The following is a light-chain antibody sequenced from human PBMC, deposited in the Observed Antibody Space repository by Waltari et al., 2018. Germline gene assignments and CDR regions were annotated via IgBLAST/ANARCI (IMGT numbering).Light chain of an antibody. CDR2: GAS. CDR1: QSVSNN. Sequence: EIVLTQSPATLSVSPGEGAALSCRASQSVSNNLAWYQQKPGQAPRLLIYGASTRATGIPARFSGSGSGTVFTLTISGLQSEDFAVYYCQHYNNLYSFGQGTKLEIK. V-gene: IGKV3-15*01. CDR3: QHYNNLYS. J-gene: IGKJ2*03.